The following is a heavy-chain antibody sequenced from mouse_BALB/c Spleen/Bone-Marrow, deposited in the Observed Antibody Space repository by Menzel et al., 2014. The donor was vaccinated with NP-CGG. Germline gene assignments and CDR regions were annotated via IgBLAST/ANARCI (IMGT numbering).Heavy chain of an antibody. D-gene: IGHD1-1*01. Sequence: EVKLVESGGGLGQPGGSLKLSCAASGFDFSRYWMGWVRQAPGRGLKWIGEINPDSSTINYTLSLKDKFIISRDNAKNALYLQMSKVRSEDTALYYCARLGYYGMMAYWGQGTSVTVSS. CDR3: ARLGYYGMMAY. J-gene: IGHJ4*01. CDR1: GFDFSRYW. CDR2: INPDSSTI. V-gene: IGHV4-1*02.